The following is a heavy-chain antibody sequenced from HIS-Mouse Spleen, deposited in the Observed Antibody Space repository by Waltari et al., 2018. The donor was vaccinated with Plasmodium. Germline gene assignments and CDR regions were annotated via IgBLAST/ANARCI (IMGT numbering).Heavy chain of an antibody. CDR1: GFTFSSYW. V-gene: IGHV3-7*01. J-gene: IGHJ4*02. CDR2: IKQDGSEK. CDR3: ARLGSSEYSSPTDY. Sequence: EVQLVESGGGLVQPGGSLRLSCAASGFTFSSYWMSWVRQAPGKGLEGVANIKQDGSEKYYVDSVNGRFTSSRDNAKNSLYLQMNSLRAEDTAVYYCARLGSSEYSSPTDYWGQGTLVTVSS. D-gene: IGHD6-6*01.